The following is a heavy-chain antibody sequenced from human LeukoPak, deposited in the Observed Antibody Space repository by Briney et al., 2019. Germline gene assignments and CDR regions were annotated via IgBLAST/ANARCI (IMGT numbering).Heavy chain of an antibody. CDR2: ISGSGGST. CDR1: GFTFSSYG. Sequence: PGGPLRLSCAASGFTFSSYGMSWVRQAPGKGLEWVSAISGSGGSTYYADSVKGRFTISRDNSKNTLYLQMNSLRAEDTAVYYCAKDLWAYYYDSSGSYDAFDIWGQGTMVTVSS. V-gene: IGHV3-23*01. J-gene: IGHJ3*02. CDR3: AKDLWAYYYDSSGSYDAFDI. D-gene: IGHD3-22*01.